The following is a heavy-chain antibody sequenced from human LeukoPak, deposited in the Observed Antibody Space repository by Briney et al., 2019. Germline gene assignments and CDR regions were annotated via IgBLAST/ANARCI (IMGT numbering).Heavy chain of an antibody. CDR3: AKGTTVVSPRYFDL. CDR2: ITSRSNFL. Sequence: GGSLRLSCAASGFTSTSYTMNWVRQAPGKGLEWVSSITSRSNFLYYADSVKGRFTISRDNANNSLSLQMHNLRVDDTAVYYCAKGTTVVSPRYFDLWGRGTLVTVSS. D-gene: IGHD4-23*01. CDR1: GFTSTSYT. V-gene: IGHV3-21*01. J-gene: IGHJ2*01.